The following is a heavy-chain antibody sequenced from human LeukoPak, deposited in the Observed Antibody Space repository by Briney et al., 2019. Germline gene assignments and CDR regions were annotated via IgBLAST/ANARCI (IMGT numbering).Heavy chain of an antibody. D-gene: IGHD3-22*01. Sequence: PGGSLRLSRAASGFTFSSYAMSWVRQAPGKGLEWVSAISSSCGSTYYADSVKGRFTISRDNSKNTLHLQMNSRRAEDTAVYYCAKDINDLSPYFDSSGYYNYWGQGTLVTVSS. V-gene: IGHV3-23*01. CDR1: GFTFSSYA. CDR3: AKDINDLSPYFDSSGYYNY. J-gene: IGHJ4*02. CDR2: ISSSCGST.